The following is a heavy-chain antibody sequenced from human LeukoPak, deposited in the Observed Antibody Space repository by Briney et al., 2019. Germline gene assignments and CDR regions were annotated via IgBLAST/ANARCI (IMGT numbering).Heavy chain of an antibody. D-gene: IGHD3-10*01. CDR3: ARGVVRGVITRLWFDP. V-gene: IGHV1-69*06. CDR1: GGTFSSYA. CDR2: IIPIFGTA. J-gene: IGHJ5*02. Sequence: ASVKVSCKASGGTFSSYAISWVRQAPGQGLEWMGGIIPIFGTANYAQKFQGRVTITADKSTSTAYMELSSLRSEDTAVYYCARGVVRGVITRLWFDPWGQGTLVTVSS.